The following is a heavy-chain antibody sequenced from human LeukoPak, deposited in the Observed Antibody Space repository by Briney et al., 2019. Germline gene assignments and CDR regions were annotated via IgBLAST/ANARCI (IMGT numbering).Heavy chain of an antibody. CDR1: GYMFNTYG. CDR2: ISVFNGNT. Sequence: GASVKVSCKTSGYMFNTYGISWVRQAPGQGLEWMRWISVFNGNTNYAQKLQGRVTMTTDTSTSTVYMELRSLRSADTAVYFCARGNYGFGMDVWGQGTTVTVSS. J-gene: IGHJ6*02. V-gene: IGHV1-18*01. D-gene: IGHD1-7*01. CDR3: ARGNYGFGMDV.